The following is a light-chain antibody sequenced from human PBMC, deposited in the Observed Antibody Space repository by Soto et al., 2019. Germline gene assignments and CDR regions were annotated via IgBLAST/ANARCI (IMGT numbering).Light chain of an antibody. CDR3: SSYTSSSTEV. J-gene: IGLJ1*01. Sequence: QSVLTQPASVSGSPGQSIAISCTGTSSDVGAYIYVSWYQHHPGKAPKLILYDVSARPSGVSDRFSGSKSGNTASLTISGLQPEDEADYYCSSYTSSSTEVFGPGSKATVL. CDR1: SSDVGAYIY. CDR2: DVS. V-gene: IGLV2-14*03.